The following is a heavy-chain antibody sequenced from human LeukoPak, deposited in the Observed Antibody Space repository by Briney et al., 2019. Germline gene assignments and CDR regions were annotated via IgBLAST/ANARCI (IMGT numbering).Heavy chain of an antibody. J-gene: IGHJ5*02. CDR1: GGSITGHY. Sequence: SETLSLTCTVSGGSITGHYWSWLRQPPGKGLEWIGYIHYTGSTNYNPSLNSRITMSVDTPNNQFSLRLTSVTATDTAVYYCARLHALGAEEFDPWGQGALVTVSS. CDR3: ARLHALGAEEFDP. D-gene: IGHD3-16*01. CDR2: IHYTGST. V-gene: IGHV4-59*11.